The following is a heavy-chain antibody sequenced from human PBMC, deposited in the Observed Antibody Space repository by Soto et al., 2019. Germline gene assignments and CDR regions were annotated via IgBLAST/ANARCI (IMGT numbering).Heavy chain of an antibody. CDR2: VNPINGNT. Sequence: QVQLVQSEAEVKKPGASVKVSCKTSGYSFSEFRMHWVRQAPGQGLEWMGWVNPINGNTNYAQDFQGRVTMTRDASTKTVYMELSSLTSDDTSTVYCARENWHFDYWGQGTLITVSS. J-gene: IGHJ4*02. CDR1: GYSFSEFR. V-gene: IGHV1-2*02. CDR3: ARENWHFDY.